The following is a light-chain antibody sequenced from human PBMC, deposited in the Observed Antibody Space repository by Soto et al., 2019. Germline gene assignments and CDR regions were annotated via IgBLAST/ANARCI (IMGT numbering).Light chain of an antibody. CDR3: QQRSNWPLT. J-gene: IGKJ4*01. V-gene: IGKV3-11*01. Sequence: EIVLTQSPATLSLSPGDRATLSCRASQTVRTFLVWYQQKPGQAPRLLIDNASNRATGIPARFSGSGSGTDFTLTISSLEPEDFAVYYCQQRSNWPLTFGGGTKVDIK. CDR2: NAS. CDR1: QTVRTF.